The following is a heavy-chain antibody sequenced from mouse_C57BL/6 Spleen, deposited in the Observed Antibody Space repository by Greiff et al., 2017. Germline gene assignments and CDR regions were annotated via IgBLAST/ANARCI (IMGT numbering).Heavy chain of an antibody. CDR3: ARYDGYLDC. Sequence: QVQLKESGPGLVQPSPSLSISCTASGFSLTSYGVHWVRQSPGKGLEWLGVIWSGGSTDYNAAFVSRLSISKDNSKSQVFFKMNGLQADDTAIYCCARYDGYLDCWGKGTTLTVSS. D-gene: IGHD2-3*01. J-gene: IGHJ2*01. V-gene: IGHV2-2*01. CDR2: IWSGGST. CDR1: GFSLTSYG.